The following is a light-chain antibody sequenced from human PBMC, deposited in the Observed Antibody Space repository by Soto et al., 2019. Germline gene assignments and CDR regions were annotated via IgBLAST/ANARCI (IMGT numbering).Light chain of an antibody. CDR3: QQPPHT. V-gene: IGKV1-39*01. J-gene: IGKJ3*01. CDR2: ATS. Sequence: DMQMAQSPSSLSAPVGDRVTITCRASQTPRTFLNWYQQKPGKAPKLLIYATSTLQSGVPSRFSGRDSGADFTLTINNLQPEDFATYYCQQPPHTFGPGTKVDIK. CDR1: QTPRTF.